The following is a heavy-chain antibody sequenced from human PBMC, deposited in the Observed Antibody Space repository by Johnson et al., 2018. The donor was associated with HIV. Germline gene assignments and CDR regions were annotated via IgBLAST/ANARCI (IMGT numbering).Heavy chain of an antibody. Sequence: QVQLVESGGGVVQPGRSLRLSCAASGFTFSSYGMHWVHQAPGKGLEWVAVIWYDGSNKYYADSVKGRFTISRDNSKNTLYLQMNSLRAGDTAVYYCARGIVGATYAFDIWGQGTMVTVSS. CDR1: GFTFSSYG. J-gene: IGHJ3*02. D-gene: IGHD1-26*01. CDR3: ARGIVGATYAFDI. CDR2: IWYDGSNK. V-gene: IGHV3-33*08.